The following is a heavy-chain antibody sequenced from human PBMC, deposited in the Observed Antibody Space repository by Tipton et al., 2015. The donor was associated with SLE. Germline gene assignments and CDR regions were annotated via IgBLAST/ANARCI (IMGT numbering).Heavy chain of an antibody. V-gene: IGHV4-30-4*01. CDR1: GGSISSGDYY. J-gene: IGHJ4*02. D-gene: IGHD3-22*01. Sequence: LRLSCTVSGGSISSGDYYWSWIRQPPGKGLEWIGYIYYSGSTYYNPSLKSRVTISVDTSKNQFSLKLSSVTAADTAVYYCARESYYYDSSGYEYWGQGTLVTVSS. CDR3: ARESYYYDSSGYEY. CDR2: IYYSGST.